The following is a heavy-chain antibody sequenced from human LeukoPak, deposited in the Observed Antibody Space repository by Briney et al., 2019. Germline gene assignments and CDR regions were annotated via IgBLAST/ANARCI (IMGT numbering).Heavy chain of an antibody. V-gene: IGHV4-39*01. CDR1: GGSISSSSYY. CDR2: IYYSGTT. J-gene: IGHJ6*03. Sequence: KPSETLSLTCTVSGGSISSSSYYWGWIRQPRGKGLEWIGSIYYSGTTYYNSSLKSRVTISEDTSKDRFSLMLTSVTAADTAVYYCARQVSDYFYYYIDVWGEGTTVIVSS. CDR3: ARQVSDYFYYYIDV.